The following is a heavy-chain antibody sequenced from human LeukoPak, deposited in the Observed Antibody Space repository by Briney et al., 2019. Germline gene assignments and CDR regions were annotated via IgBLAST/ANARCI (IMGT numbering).Heavy chain of an antibody. J-gene: IGHJ3*02. CDR3: ARGDYAFDI. D-gene: IGHD2-21*01. Sequence: GGSLRLSCAASGFTFTTYWMHWVRQAPGKGLVWVSRINADGSSASYADSVKGRFTISRDTAKNTLYLQMNSLRAEDTAVYYCARGDYAFDIWGQGTMVTVSS. CDR1: GFTFTTYW. CDR2: INADGSSA. V-gene: IGHV3-74*01.